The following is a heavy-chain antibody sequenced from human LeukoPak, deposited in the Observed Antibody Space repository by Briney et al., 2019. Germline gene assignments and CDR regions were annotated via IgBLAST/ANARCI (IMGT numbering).Heavy chain of an antibody. CDR3: ARPREVVITSVGAFDI. Sequence: GESLKISCKGSGYSFTSYWIGWVRQMPGKGLEWMGIIDPGDSDTRYGPSLQGQVTISADKSISTAYLQWSSLKASDTAMYYCARPREVVITSVGAFDIWGQGTMVTVSS. V-gene: IGHV5-51*01. J-gene: IGHJ3*02. CDR1: GYSFTSYW. CDR2: IDPGDSDT. D-gene: IGHD3-22*01.